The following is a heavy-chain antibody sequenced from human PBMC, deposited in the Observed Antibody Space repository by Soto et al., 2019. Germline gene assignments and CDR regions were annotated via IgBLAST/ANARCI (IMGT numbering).Heavy chain of an antibody. CDR1: GFTFSNAW. CDR2: IKSKTDGGTT. Sequence: EVQLVESGGGLVKPGGSLRLSCAASGFTFSNAWMSWVRQAPGKGLEWVGRIKSKTDGGTTEYAATVKGRFTISRDNSKNTLHLQMNILRAEDTAVYYCALRKTESYFDYWGQGTLVTVSS. J-gene: IGHJ4*02. CDR3: ALRKTESYFDY. V-gene: IGHV3-15*01. D-gene: IGHD5-12*01.